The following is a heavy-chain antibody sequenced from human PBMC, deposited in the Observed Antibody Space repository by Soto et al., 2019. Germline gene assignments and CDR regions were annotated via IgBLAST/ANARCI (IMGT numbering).Heavy chain of an antibody. CDR2: IYYSGST. Sequence: SETLSLTCTVSGGSIISYYWSWIRQPPWKGLEWIEYIYYSGSTNYNPSLKSRVTISVDTSKNQFSLKLSSVTAADTAVYYCARFPLYGDYEGVIDYWGQGTLVTVSS. J-gene: IGHJ4*02. D-gene: IGHD4-17*01. CDR3: ARFPLYGDYEGVIDY. CDR1: GGSIISYY. V-gene: IGHV4-59*01.